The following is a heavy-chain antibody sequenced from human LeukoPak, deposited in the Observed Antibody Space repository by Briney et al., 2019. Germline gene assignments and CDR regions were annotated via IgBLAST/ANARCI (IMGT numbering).Heavy chain of an antibody. Sequence: PGGSLRLSCAASGFTFSSYAMHWVRQAPGKGLEWVAVISYDGSNKYYADSVKGRFTISRDNSKNTLYLQMNSLRAEDTAVYYCARDGQWLDYYFDYWGQGTLVTVSS. V-gene: IGHV3-30-3*01. CDR2: ISYDGSNK. CDR1: GFTFSSYA. CDR3: ARDGQWLDYYFDY. J-gene: IGHJ4*02. D-gene: IGHD6-19*01.